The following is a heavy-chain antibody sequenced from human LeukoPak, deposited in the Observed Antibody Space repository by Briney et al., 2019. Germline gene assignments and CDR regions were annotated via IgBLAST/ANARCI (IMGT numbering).Heavy chain of an antibody. CDR2: ISSSSYI. D-gene: IGHD3-10*01. V-gene: IGHV3-21*01. CDR3: ARDLRFGELSEYYFDY. Sequence: GGSLRLSCAASGFTFSSYSMNWVRQAPGKGLEWVSSISSSSYIYYADSVKGRFTISRDNAKNSLYLQMNSLRAEDTAVYYCARDLRFGELSEYYFDYWGQGTLVTVSS. J-gene: IGHJ4*02. CDR1: GFTFSSYS.